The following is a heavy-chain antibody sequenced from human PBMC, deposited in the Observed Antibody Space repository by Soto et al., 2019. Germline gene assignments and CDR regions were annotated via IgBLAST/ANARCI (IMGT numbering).Heavy chain of an antibody. CDR1: GGSFSGYY. J-gene: IGHJ5*02. Sequence: LSLTCAVYGGSFSGYYWSWIRQPPGKGLEWIGEINHSGSTNYNPYLKSRVTISVDKSKNQFSLKLSSVTAADKAVYYCASGVVKQRRGNWVDTWGQGPLGTVS. CDR2: INHSGST. V-gene: IGHV4-34*01. CDR3: ASGVVKQRRGNWVDT. D-gene: IGHD1-1*01.